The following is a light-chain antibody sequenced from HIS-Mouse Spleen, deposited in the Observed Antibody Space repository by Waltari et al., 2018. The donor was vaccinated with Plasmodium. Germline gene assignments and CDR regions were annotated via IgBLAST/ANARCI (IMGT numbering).Light chain of an antibody. CDR1: SDINVGSYN. CDR2: YYSDSDK. CDR3: MIWPSNASGV. V-gene: IGLV5-37*01. Sequence: QPVLTQPPSSSASPGESARLTCTLPSDINVGSYNIYWYQQKTGSPPRYLLYYYSDSDKGQGSGVPSRFSGSKDASANTGILLISGLQSEDEADYYCMIWPSNASGVFGGGTKLTVL. J-gene: IGLJ3*02.